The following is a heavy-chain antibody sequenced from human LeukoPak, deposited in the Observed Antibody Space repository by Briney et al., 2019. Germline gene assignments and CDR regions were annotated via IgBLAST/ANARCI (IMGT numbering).Heavy chain of an antibody. CDR1: GGTFSSYA. D-gene: IGHD3-22*01. J-gene: IGHJ4*02. CDR2: IIPIFGTA. Sequence: SVKVSCKASGGTFSSYAISWVRQAPGQGLEWMGGIIPIFGTADYAQKFQGRVTITTDESTSTAYMELSSLRSEDTAVYYCARVVPLAAGYDRAGYYFDYWGQGTLVTVSS. V-gene: IGHV1-69*05. CDR3: ARVVPLAAGYDRAGYYFDY.